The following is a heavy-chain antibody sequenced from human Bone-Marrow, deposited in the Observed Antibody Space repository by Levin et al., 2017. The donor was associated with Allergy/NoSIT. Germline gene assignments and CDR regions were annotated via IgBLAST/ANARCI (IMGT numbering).Heavy chain of an antibody. CDR3: ARDGGSGWWPRANIYYYYYMDV. D-gene: IGHD2-15*01. CDR2: ISSSGSTI. CDR1: GFTFSSYE. V-gene: IGHV3-48*03. Sequence: GGSLRLSCAASGFTFSSYEMNWVRQAPGKGLEWVSYISSSGSTIYYADSVKGRFTISRDNAKNSLYLQMNSLRAEDTAVYYCARDGGSGWWPRANIYYYYYMDVWGKGTTVTVSS. J-gene: IGHJ6*03.